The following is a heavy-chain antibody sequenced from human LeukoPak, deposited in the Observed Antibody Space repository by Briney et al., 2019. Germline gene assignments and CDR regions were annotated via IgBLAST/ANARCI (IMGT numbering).Heavy chain of an antibody. D-gene: IGHD2-2*01. Sequence: VASVKVSCKASGGTFSSYAISWVRQAPGQGLEWMGRIIPILGIANYAQKFQGRVTITADKSTSTAYMELSSLRSEDTAAYYCARGCSSTSCPDDYWGQGTLVTVSS. CDR1: GGTFSSYA. CDR3: ARGCSSTSCPDDY. J-gene: IGHJ4*02. V-gene: IGHV1-69*04. CDR2: IIPILGIA.